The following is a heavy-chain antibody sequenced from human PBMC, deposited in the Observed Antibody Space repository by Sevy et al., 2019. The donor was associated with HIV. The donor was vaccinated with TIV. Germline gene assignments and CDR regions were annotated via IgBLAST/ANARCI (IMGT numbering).Heavy chain of an antibody. CDR1: GFSSSRYW. CDR2: IKQDGSEK. CDR3: GSGLMRYFDL. J-gene: IGHJ2*01. V-gene: IGHV3-7*01. Sequence: GGSLRLSCAASGFSSSRYWMSWVRQTPGKGLEWVANIKQDGSEKKYGDSVEGRFTISRDNAKNSLFLQMNSLRVEDTAVYYCGSGLMRYFDLWGRGTLVTASS. D-gene: IGHD3-10*01.